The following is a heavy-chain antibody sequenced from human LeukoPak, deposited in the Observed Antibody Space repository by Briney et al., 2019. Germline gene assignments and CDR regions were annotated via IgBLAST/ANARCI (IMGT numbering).Heavy chain of an antibody. CDR3: ARAPYGSGLVDY. D-gene: IGHD3-10*01. J-gene: IGHJ4*02. Sequence: PGGSLRLSCAASGFTFSSYSMNWVRQAPGKGLEWVSSISSSSSYIYYAGSVKGRFTISRDNAKNSLYLQMNSLRAEDTAVYYCARAPYGSGLVDYWGQGTLVTVSS. CDR2: ISSSSSYI. CDR1: GFTFSSYS. V-gene: IGHV3-21*01.